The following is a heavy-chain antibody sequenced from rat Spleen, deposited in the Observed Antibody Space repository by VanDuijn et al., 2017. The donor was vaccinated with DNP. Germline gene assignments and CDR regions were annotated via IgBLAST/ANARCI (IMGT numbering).Heavy chain of an antibody. V-gene: IGHV3-1*01. D-gene: IGHD1-4*01. Sequence: EVQLQESGPGLVKPSQSLSLTCSVTGYSITSNYWGWIRKFPGNEMEWMGYISYSGSTSYNPSLKSRLSITRDTSKNQFFLQLNSVTTEDTATYYCATKSQLPGYNRIIRGWFPYWGQGTLVTVSS. CDR1: GYSITSNY. CDR2: ISYSGST. J-gene: IGHJ3*01. CDR3: ATKSQLPGYNRIIRGWFPY.